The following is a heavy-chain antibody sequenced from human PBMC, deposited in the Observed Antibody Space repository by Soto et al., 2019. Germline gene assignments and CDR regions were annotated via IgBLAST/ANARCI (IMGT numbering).Heavy chain of an antibody. CDR3: ARGGDVLDY. J-gene: IGHJ4*02. CDR1: GFVFGGFG. Sequence: QVELVESGGGVVRPAKSLTVSCTGSGFVFGGFGMHWVRQTPGKGLEWLGMASYDGTYKYFADSVKGRFTISRDNGMNTVYLQMDNLGLEDTALYYCARGGDVLDYWGRGTLVTVSS. V-gene: IGHV3-30*03. D-gene: IGHD3-16*01. CDR2: ASYDGTYK.